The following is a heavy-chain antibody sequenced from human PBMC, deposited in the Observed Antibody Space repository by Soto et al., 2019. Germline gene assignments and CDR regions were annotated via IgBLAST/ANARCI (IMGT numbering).Heavy chain of an antibody. CDR2: IYWDDDK. CDR3: AHAGDYDLLTFDH. CDR1: GFSLSTYHMG. Sequence: QITLKESGPTLVRPAQTLTLTCDFSGFSLSTYHMGVAWIRQPPGKALDWLALIYWDDDKRYSPSLKDRLPISKDTSSNQVVLTITNIDPGDSATYFCAHAGDYDLLTFDHWGPGTLVTVSS. J-gene: IGHJ4*02. V-gene: IGHV2-5*02. D-gene: IGHD4-17*01.